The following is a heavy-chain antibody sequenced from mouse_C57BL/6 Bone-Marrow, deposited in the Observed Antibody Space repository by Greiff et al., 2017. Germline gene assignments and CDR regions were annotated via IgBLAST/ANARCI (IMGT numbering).Heavy chain of an antibody. CDR2: IYPGSGNT. J-gene: IGHJ2*01. Sequence: QVQLQQSGAELVRPGASVKLSCKASGYTFTDYYINWVKQRPGQGLEWIARIYPGSGNTYYTEKFKGKATLAAEKSSSTAYMQLSSLTSEDSAVCVSARSRVTDYWGQGTTLTVSS. D-gene: IGHD2-2*01. CDR3: ARSRVTDY. CDR1: GYTFTDYY. V-gene: IGHV1-76*01.